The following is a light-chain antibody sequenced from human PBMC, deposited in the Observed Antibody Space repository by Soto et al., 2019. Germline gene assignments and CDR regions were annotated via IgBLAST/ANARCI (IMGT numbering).Light chain of an antibody. CDR3: QQYNKWPPIT. J-gene: IGKJ5*01. CDR1: QSVSSK. V-gene: IGKV3D-15*01. Sequence: ETVMTQSPATLSVSPGERATLSCWASQSVSSKLAWYQQKPGQAPRLLIYGASTRATGIPARFSGSGSGTEFTLTISSLQSEDFAVYYCQQYNKWPPITFGQGTRLEIK. CDR2: GAS.